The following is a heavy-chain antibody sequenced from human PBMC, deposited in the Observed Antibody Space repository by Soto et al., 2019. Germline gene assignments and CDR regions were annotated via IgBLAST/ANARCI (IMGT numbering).Heavy chain of an antibody. CDR2: ISAYNGNT. D-gene: IGHD3-3*01. J-gene: IGHJ6*02. CDR3: ASGDYDFWSGPGGGMDV. V-gene: IGHV1-18*01. CDR1: GYTFTSYG. Sequence: ASVKVSCKASGYTFTSYGISWVRQAPGQGLEWMGWISAYNGNTNYAQKFQGRVTITADESTSTAYMELSSLRSEDTAVYYCASGDYDFWSGPGGGMDVWGQGTTVTVS.